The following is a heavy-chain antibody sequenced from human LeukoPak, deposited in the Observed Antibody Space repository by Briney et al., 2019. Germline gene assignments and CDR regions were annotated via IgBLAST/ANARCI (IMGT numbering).Heavy chain of an antibody. D-gene: IGHD3/OR15-3a*01. CDR1: GGSISSYY. Sequence: SETLSLTCTVSGGSISSYYWSWIRQPAGKGLEWIGRIYTSGSTNYNPSLKSRVTMSVDTSRNQFSLRLSSVTAADTAVYYCARDLVRHAGGLQHGYYFDYWGQGTLVTVSS. CDR3: ARDLVRHAGGLQHGYYFDY. CDR2: IYTSGST. J-gene: IGHJ4*02. V-gene: IGHV4-4*07.